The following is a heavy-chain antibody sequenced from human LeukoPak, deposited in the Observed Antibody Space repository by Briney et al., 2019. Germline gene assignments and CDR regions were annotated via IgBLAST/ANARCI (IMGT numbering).Heavy chain of an antibody. CDR3: SIFEYYYGMDV. V-gene: IGHV1-2*04. D-gene: IGHD3-3*01. CDR1: GYTFTGYY. J-gene: IGHJ6*02. Sequence: GASVKVSCKASGYTFTGYYMHWVRQAPGQGLEWMGWINPNSGGTNYAQKFQGWVTMTRDTSISAAYMELSRLRSDDTAVYYCSIFEYYYGMDVWGQGTTVTVSS. CDR2: INPNSGGT.